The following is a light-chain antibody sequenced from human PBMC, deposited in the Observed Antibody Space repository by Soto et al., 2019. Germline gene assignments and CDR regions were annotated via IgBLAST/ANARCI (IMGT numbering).Light chain of an antibody. Sequence: EIVLTQSPGTLSLSPGQRATLSRRASQSVSSNYLAWYQQKPGQAPRLLVYGASSRATGIPDRFSGSGSGADFTLTISRLEPEDFVVYYCQQYGSSPLTFGGGTKVEIK. CDR2: GAS. CDR3: QQYGSSPLT. CDR1: QSVSSNY. J-gene: IGKJ4*01. V-gene: IGKV3-20*01.